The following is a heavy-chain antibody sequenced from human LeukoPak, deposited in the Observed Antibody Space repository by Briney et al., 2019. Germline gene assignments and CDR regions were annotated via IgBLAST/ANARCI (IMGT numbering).Heavy chain of an antibody. D-gene: IGHD2-15*01. CDR2: IYHSGST. J-gene: IGHJ4*02. CDR3: ARRPKGYCSGGSCYTFDY. Sequence: PSETLSLTCAVSGYSISSGYYWGWIRRPPGKGLEWIGSIYHSGSTYYNPSLKSRVTISVDTSKNQFSLKLSSVTAADTAVYYCARRPKGYCSGGSCYTFDYWGQGTLVTVSS. CDR1: GYSISSGYY. V-gene: IGHV4-38-2*01.